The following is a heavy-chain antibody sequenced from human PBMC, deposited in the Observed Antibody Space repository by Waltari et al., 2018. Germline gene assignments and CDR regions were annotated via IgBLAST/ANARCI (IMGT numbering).Heavy chain of an antibody. D-gene: IGHD1-26*01. CDR2: IIPIFGKP. CDR3: AKRIVGGPFDV. V-gene: IGHV1-69*12. CDR1: GGSFGTYA. Sequence: QVHLVQSGSEVRRPGSSVKVSCEASGGSFGTYAITWVRQAPGQGLEWFAGIIPIFGKPNYAQKFQDRVKVAADELTRTAFMELSSLRPDDTAVYYCAKRIVGGPFDVWGQGTMVIVSS. J-gene: IGHJ3*01.